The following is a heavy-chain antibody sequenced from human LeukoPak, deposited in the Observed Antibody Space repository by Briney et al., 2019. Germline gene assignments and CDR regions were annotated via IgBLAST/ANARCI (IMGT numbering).Heavy chain of an antibody. CDR1: GSSITTAFY. CDR3: ARGITMIVVVTPDGFDY. D-gene: IGHD3-22*01. J-gene: IGHJ4*02. CDR2: IYHSGST. Sequence: SETLSLTCTVSGSSITTAFYWGWIRQPPGKGLEWIGSIYHSGSTSYNPSLKSRVTISVHTSKNQFSLKLSSVTAADTAVYYCARGITMIVVVTPDGFDYWGQGTLVTVSS. V-gene: IGHV4-38-2*02.